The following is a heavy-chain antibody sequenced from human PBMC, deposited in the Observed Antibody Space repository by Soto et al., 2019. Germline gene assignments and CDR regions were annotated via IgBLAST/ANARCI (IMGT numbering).Heavy chain of an antibody. Sequence: SETLSLTCAVSGGSIRNVYWSWIRQPPGKGLEWIGFIFHSGNAKYNPSLKSRVTMSVDTSKNQFSLSLDSVTAADTAVYFCARAHAPTLPFDYWGQGTLVTVSS. J-gene: IGHJ4*02. CDR2: IFHSGNA. V-gene: IGHV4-59*01. CDR1: GGSIRNVY. CDR3: ARAHAPTLPFDY. D-gene: IGHD2-15*01.